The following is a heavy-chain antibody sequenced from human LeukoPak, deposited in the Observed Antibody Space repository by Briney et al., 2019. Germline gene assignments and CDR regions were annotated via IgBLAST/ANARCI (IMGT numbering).Heavy chain of an antibody. V-gene: IGHV3-30*04. CDR2: ISYDGRNK. CDR1: GFTFSSYA. J-gene: IGHJ6*02. Sequence: GGSLRLSCAVSGFTFSSYAMRWVRQAPGKGRGWVAVISYDGRNKYYGDSVKGRFTISRDNSKNTLYLQMNSLRPEDTAVYYCARGASPRAYYYDSSGYLYYYYYGMDVWGQGTTVTVSS. CDR3: ARGASPRAYYYDSSGYLYYYYYGMDV. D-gene: IGHD3-22*01.